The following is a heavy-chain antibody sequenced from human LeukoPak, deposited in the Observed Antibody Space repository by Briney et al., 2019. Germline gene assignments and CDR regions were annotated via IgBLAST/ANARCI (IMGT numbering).Heavy chain of an antibody. Sequence: PSETLSLTCTVSGGSVSTTSYYWGWIRQPPGKGLEWIANIYYRGTTYYNPSLKSRVTISVDTSKNQFSLKLSSVTAADTAVYYCARGGDIVVVVAATGAFDIWGQGTMVTVSS. V-gene: IGHV4-39*01. CDR2: IYYRGTT. D-gene: IGHD2-15*01. CDR3: ARGGDIVVVVAATGAFDI. CDR1: GGSVSTTSYY. J-gene: IGHJ3*02.